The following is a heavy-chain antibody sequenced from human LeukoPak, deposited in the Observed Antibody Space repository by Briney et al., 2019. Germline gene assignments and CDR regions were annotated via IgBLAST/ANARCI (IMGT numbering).Heavy chain of an antibody. J-gene: IGHJ4*02. CDR2: IKQDGSEK. CDR1: GFTFSSYW. D-gene: IGHD3-10*01. Sequence: GGSLRLSCAASGFTFSSYWMSWVRQAPGKGLEWVANIKQDGSEKYYVDSVKGRFTISRDNAKNSLYMQMNSLRAEDTAVYYCWKRGPGVESGYYWGQGTLVNGSS. CDR3: WKRGPGVESGYY. V-gene: IGHV3-7*03.